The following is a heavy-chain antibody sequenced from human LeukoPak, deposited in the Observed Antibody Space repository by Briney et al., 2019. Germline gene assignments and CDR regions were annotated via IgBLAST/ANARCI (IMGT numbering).Heavy chain of an antibody. CDR1: GGSFSGYY. V-gene: IGHV4-34*01. D-gene: IGHD3-9*01. Sequence: SETLSLTCAVYGGSFSGYYWSWIRQPPGKGLEWIGEINHSGSTNYNPSLKSRVTISVDTSKNQFSLKLSSVTAADTAVYYCARRWATGYRPNWFDPWGQGTLVTVSS. J-gene: IGHJ5*02. CDR2: INHSGST. CDR3: ARRWATGYRPNWFDP.